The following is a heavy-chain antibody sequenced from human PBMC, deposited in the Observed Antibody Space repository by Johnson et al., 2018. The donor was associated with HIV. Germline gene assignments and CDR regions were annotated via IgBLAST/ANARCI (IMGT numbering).Heavy chain of an antibody. Sequence: VQLVESGGGVVQPGGSLRLSCAASGFTFSNAWMSWVRQAPGKGLEWVGRIKSKTDGGTTDYAAPVKGRFTISRDDSKNTLYLQMNSLKTEDTAVYYCTTERGDPLIGADAFDIWGQGTMVTVSS. CDR3: TTERGDPLIGADAFDI. D-gene: IGHD3-16*01. CDR2: IKSKTDGGTT. J-gene: IGHJ3*02. CDR1: GFTFSNAW. V-gene: IGHV3-15*01.